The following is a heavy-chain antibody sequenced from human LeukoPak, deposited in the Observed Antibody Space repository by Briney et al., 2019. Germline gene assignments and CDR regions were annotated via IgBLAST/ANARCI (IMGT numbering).Heavy chain of an antibody. CDR1: GFTFSSYA. CDR3: ARSYHRSHWFDP. CDR2: ISGSGGST. V-gene: IGHV3-23*01. J-gene: IGHJ5*02. D-gene: IGHD3-10*01. Sequence: GGSLRLSCAASGFTFSSYAMSWVRQAPGKGLGWVSAISGSGGSTYYADSVKGRFTISRDNSKNTLYLQMNSLRAEDTAVYYCARSYHRSHWFDPWGQGTLVTVSS.